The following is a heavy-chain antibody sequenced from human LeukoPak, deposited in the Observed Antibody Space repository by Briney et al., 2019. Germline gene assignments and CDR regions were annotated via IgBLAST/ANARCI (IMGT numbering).Heavy chain of an antibody. CDR3: AKILDKGHFWFDA. J-gene: IGHJ5*02. CDR1: GGSISSYY. CDR2: INHSGST. V-gene: IGHV4-34*01. Sequence: SETLSLTCTVSGGSISSYYWSWIRQPPGKGLEWIGEINHSGSTNYNPSLKSRVTISVDTSKNHFSLRLTSVTAADTAVYYCAKILDKGHFWFDAWGQGILVTVSS. D-gene: IGHD2/OR15-2a*01.